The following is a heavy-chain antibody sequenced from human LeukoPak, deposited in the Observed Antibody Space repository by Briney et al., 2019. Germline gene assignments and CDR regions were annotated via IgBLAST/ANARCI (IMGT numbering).Heavy chain of an antibody. Sequence: GGSLRLSCAASRFTFSDFGMYWVRQAPGKGLEWVTVISYHGNNKYYTDSVKGRFTISRDNSKNTLYLQMNSLRGEDAAIYYCAKDSLYRHVAAEGYCDFWGQGTLVSVSS. CDR2: ISYHGNNK. CDR3: AKDSLYRHVAAEGYCDF. CDR1: RFTFSDFG. J-gene: IGHJ4*02. D-gene: IGHD3-16*02. V-gene: IGHV3-30*18.